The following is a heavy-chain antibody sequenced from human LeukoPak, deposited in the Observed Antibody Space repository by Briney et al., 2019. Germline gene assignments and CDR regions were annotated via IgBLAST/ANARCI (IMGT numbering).Heavy chain of an antibody. J-gene: IGHJ6*04. CDR3: ARGTTGTTPVRYYYYGMDV. V-gene: IGHV1-69*01. CDR2: IIPIFGTA. CDR1: GGTFSSYA. D-gene: IGHD1-1*01. Sequence: SVNVSCKASGGTFSSYAISWVRQAPGQGLDWMGGIIPIFGTANYAQKFQDRGTITADESTSTAYMELSSLRSEDTAVYYCARGTTGTTPVRYYYYGMDVWGKGTTVIVSS.